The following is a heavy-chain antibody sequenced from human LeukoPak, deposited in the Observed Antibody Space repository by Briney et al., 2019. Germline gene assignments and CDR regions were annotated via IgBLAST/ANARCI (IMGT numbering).Heavy chain of an antibody. V-gene: IGHV3-30*03. CDR3: ARVARVNCSGGSCYLFNWFDP. Sequence: GRSLRLSCAASGFTFSSYGMHWVRQAPGKGLEWVAVISYDGSNKYYADSVKGRFTISRDNSKNTLYLQMNSLRAEDTAVYYCARVARVNCSGGSCYLFNWFDPWGQGTLVTVSS. J-gene: IGHJ5*02. D-gene: IGHD2-15*01. CDR1: GFTFSSYG. CDR2: ISYDGSNK.